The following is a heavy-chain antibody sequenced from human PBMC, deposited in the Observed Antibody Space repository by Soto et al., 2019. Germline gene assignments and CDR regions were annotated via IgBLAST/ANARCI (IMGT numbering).Heavy chain of an antibody. CDR3: AREAGCSGTNCNVYFDY. J-gene: IGHJ4*01. V-gene: IGHV3-11*04. D-gene: IGHD2-15*01. CDR2: ISSSGNTI. CDR1: GFTFSDYY. Sequence: PGGSLRLSCAASGFTFSDYYMSWIRQAPGKGVEWVSYISSSGNTIYYADSVRGRFTISRDNSRNTLYLHMNSLTPEDTAVYYCAREAGCSGTNCNVYFDYWGLGTLVTVSS.